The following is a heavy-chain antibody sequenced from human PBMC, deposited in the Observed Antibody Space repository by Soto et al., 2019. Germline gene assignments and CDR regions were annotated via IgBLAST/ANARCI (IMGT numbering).Heavy chain of an antibody. V-gene: IGHV1-18*01. CDR2: ISAYNGNT. Sequence: QVQLVQSGAEVKKPGASVKVSCKASGYTFTSYGISWVRQAPGQGLEWMGWISAYNGNTNYAQKLQGRVTMTTDTSTSTAYMGLRSLRSDDTAVYYCARAVPSRTRGEGWFDPWGQGTLVTVSS. J-gene: IGHJ5*02. CDR3: ARAVPSRTRGEGWFDP. D-gene: IGHD2-2*01. CDR1: GYTFTSYG.